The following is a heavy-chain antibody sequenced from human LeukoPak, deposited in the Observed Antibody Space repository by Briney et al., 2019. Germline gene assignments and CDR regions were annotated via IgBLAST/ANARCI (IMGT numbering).Heavy chain of an antibody. CDR1: GGSVSDDIYY. CDR3: ARGGATVY. D-gene: IGHD1-26*01. J-gene: IGHJ4*02. Sequence: SETLSLTCTVSGGSVSDDIYYWRWIRQPPGKGLEWIGYVYYSGSTNYNPSLRSRITISVDTSKNQFSLKLSSVTAADTAVYYCARGGATVYWGQGTLVTVSS. CDR2: VYYSGST. V-gene: IGHV4-61*01.